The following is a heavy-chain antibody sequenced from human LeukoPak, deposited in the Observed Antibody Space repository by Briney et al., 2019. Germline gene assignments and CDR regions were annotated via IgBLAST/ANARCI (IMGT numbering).Heavy chain of an antibody. Sequence: PSETLSLTCTVSGGSISSSSYYWGWIRQPPGKGLEWIGSVYYSGSTYYNPSLKSRVTISVDTSKNQFSLKLSSVTAADTAVYYCAREVGVGLDWFDPWGQGTLLTVSS. J-gene: IGHJ5*02. V-gene: IGHV4-39*02. CDR2: VYYSGST. CDR1: GGSISSSSYY. D-gene: IGHD3-10*01. CDR3: AREVGVGLDWFDP.